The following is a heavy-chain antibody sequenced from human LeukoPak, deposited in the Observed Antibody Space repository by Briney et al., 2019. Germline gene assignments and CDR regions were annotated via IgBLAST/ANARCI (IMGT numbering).Heavy chain of an antibody. D-gene: IGHD5-18*01. CDR2: ISSSSSYI. J-gene: IGHJ4*02. CDR1: GFTFSSYS. CDR3: ARDSAVDTAMVNPFDY. V-gene: IGHV3-21*01. Sequence: PGGSLRLSCAASGFTFSSYSMNWVRQAPGKGLEWVSPISSSSSYIYYADSVKGRFTISRDNAKNSLYLQMNSLGAEDTAVYYCARDSAVDTAMVNPFDYWGQGTLVTVSS.